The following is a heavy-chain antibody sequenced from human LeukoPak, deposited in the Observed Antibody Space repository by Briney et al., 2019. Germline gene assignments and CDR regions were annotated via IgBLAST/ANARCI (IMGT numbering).Heavy chain of an antibody. V-gene: IGHV3-66*01. CDR1: GITVSSDY. D-gene: IGHD2-21*02. CDR3: ARGGGAYCGGDCYRNFDY. J-gene: IGHJ4*02. CDR2: IYADGSA. Sequence: GGSLRLSCATSGITVSSDYMSWVRQAPGKGLEWVSVIYADGSAYHADSVKGRSTISRDNSKNTLYLQMKSLRGEDTAVYYCARGGGAYCGGDCYRNFDYWGQGTLVTVSS.